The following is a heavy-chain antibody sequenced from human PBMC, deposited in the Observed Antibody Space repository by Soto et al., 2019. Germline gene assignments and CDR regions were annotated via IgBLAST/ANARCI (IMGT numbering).Heavy chain of an antibody. V-gene: IGHV3-49*03. CDR3: TRDALTRGSSGWYNWFDP. CDR1: GFTFGDYA. D-gene: IGHD6-19*01. J-gene: IGHJ5*02. Sequence: GGSLRLSCTASGFTFGDYAMSWFRQAPGKGLEWVGFIRSKAYGGTTEYAASVKGRFTISRDDSKSIAYLQMNSLKTEDTAVYYCTRDALTRGSSGWYNWFDPWGQGTLVTVSS. CDR2: IRSKAYGGTT.